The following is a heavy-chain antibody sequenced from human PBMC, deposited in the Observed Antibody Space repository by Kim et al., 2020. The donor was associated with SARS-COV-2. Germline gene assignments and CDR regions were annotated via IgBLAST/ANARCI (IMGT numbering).Heavy chain of an antibody. D-gene: IGHD1-26*01. CDR1: GFTFSSYA. J-gene: IGHJ4*02. CDR2: ISGSGGST. CDR3: AKDLKAVSHRHRSVEPY. Sequence: GGSLRLSCAASGFTFSSYAMSWVRQAPGKGLEWVSAISGSGGSTYYADSVKGRFTISRDNSKNTLYLQMNSLRAEDTAVYYCAKDLKAVSHRHRSVEPYWGQGTLVTVSS. V-gene: IGHV3-23*01.